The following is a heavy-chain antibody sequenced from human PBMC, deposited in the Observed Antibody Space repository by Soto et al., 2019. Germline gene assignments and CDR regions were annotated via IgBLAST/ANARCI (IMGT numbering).Heavy chain of an antibody. CDR2: IKSKTDGGTT. CDR1: GFTFSNAW. J-gene: IGHJ4*02. D-gene: IGHD2-21*02. CDR3: TSASTVVTIDY. V-gene: IGHV3-15*01. Sequence: GGSLRLSCAASGFTFSNAWMSWVRQAPGKGLEWVGRIKSKTDGGTTDYAAPVKGRFTISRDDSKNTLYLQMNSLKTEYTAVYYCTSASTVVTIDYWGQGTLVTVSS.